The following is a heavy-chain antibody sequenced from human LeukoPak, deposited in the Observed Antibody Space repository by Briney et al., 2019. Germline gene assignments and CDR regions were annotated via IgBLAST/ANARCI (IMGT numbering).Heavy chain of an antibody. CDR2: INHSGST. Sequence: KTSETLSLTCAVYGGSFSGYYWSWIRQPPGKGLEWIGEINHSGSTNYNPSLKSRVTISVDTSKNQFSLKLSSVTAADTAVYYCARVGYGDYDGYWGQGTLVTVSS. CDR3: ARVGYGDYDGY. CDR1: GGSFSGYY. D-gene: IGHD4-17*01. J-gene: IGHJ4*02. V-gene: IGHV4-34*01.